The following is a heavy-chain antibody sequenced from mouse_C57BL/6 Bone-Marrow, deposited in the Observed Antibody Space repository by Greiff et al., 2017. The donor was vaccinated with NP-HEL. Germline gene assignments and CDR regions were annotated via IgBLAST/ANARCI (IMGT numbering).Heavy chain of an antibody. CDR1: GFTFSSYT. V-gene: IGHV5-9*01. Sequence: EVQRVESGGGLVKPGGSLKLSCAASGFTFSSYTMSWVRQTPEKRLEWVATISGGGGNTYYPDSVKGRFTISRDNAKNTLYLQMSSLRSEDTALYYCARIYYGLMDYWGQGTSVTVSS. CDR2: ISGGGGNT. J-gene: IGHJ4*01. D-gene: IGHD2-1*01. CDR3: ARIYYGLMDY.